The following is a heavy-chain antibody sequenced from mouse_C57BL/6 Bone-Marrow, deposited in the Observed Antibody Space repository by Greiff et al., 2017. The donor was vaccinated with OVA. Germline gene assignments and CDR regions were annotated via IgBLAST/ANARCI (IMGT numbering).Heavy chain of an antibody. CDR2: INPGSGGT. CDR1: GYAFTNYL. CDR3: ARSYWLLQMDY. Sequence: QVQLQQSGAELVRPGTSVKVSCKASGYAFTNYLIEWVKQRPGQGLEWIGVINPGSGGTNYNEKFKGKATLTADKSSSTAYMQLSSLTSEDSAVYFCARSYWLLQMDYWGQGTSVTVSS. D-gene: IGHD2-3*01. J-gene: IGHJ4*01. V-gene: IGHV1-54*01.